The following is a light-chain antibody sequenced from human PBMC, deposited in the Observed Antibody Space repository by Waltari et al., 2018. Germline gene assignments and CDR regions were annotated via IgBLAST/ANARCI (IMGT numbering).Light chain of an antibody. CDR2: STN. V-gene: IGLV8-61*01. J-gene: IGLJ2*01. CDR1: SGSVSTSYY. Sequence: QTVVTQEPSFSVSPGGTVTLTCGLSSGSVSTSYYPSWYQQTPGQAPRTLIYSTNTPSPAVPDRFSGSILGNKAALTITGAQADDESDYYCVLYMGSGTVVFGGGTKLTVL. CDR3: VLYMGSGTVV.